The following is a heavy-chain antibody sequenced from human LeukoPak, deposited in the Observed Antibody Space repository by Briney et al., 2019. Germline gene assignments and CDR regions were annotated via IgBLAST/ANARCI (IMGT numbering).Heavy chain of an antibody. CDR1: GYTFTGYY. J-gene: IGHJ5*02. V-gene: IGHV1-2*02. Sequence: ASVKVSCTASGYTFTGYYIHWVRQAPGQGLECVGWINPNSGGTNYAQKFQGRVTMTRDTSISTAYMELSRLRSDDTAVYYCARGSSGSYFSWLDPWGQGTLVTVSS. D-gene: IGHD3-10*01. CDR2: INPNSGGT. CDR3: ARGSSGSYFSWLDP.